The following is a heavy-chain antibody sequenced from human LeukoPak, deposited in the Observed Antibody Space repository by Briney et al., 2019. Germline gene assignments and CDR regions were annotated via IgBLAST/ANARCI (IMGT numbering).Heavy chain of an antibody. V-gene: IGHV4-39*07. CDR1: GGSISSSSYY. J-gene: IGHJ6*03. CDR3: ARGVHYYGSGSRSYYYYYYMDV. Sequence: PSETLSLTCTVSGGSISSSSYYWSWIRQPPGKGLEWIGEINHSGSTNYNPSLKSRITISVDTSKNQFSLKLSSVTAADTAVYYCARGVHYYGSGSRSYYYYYYMDVWGKGTTVTVSS. D-gene: IGHD3-10*01. CDR2: INHSGST.